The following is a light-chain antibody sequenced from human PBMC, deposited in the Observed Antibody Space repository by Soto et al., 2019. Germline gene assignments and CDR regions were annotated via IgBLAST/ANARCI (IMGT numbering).Light chain of an antibody. Sequence: DIQMTQSPSTLSASVGDRVTITCRASQSVGYWLAWYQQKPGKAPTFLVYDASNLHSGVPARFSGSGSGSEFTLTISSLQPDDFGTYYCQETNYYVFGQGTQLEIK. J-gene: IGKJ2*01. CDR3: QETNYYV. CDR1: QSVGYW. CDR2: DAS. V-gene: IGKV1-5*01.